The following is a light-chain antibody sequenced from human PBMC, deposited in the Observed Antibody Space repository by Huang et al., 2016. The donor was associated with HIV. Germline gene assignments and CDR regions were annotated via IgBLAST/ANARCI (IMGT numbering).Light chain of an antibody. J-gene: IGKJ2*01. Sequence: DIQMTQSPSTLSASGGDRVTIDCRASLSISTWLAWYQQKPGKAPNLQIYKATTLESGVPSRCSGRGSETEVTLTIRDGQPRDAATYYCQQYNTCPMYTFGQGTKLEIK. CDR2: KAT. CDR1: LSISTW. CDR3: QQYNTCPMYT. V-gene: IGKV1-5*03.